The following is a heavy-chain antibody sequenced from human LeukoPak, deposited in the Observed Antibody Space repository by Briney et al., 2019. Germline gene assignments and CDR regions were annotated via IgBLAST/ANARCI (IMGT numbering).Heavy chain of an antibody. CDR3: ARGRWFRWTYYYYMDV. CDR2: IYYSGST. J-gene: IGHJ6*03. V-gene: IGHV4-59*12. D-gene: IGHD3-10*01. CDR1: GGSISSYY. Sequence: PSETLSLTCTVSGGSISSYYWSWIRQPPGKGLEWIGYIYYSGSTNYNPSLKSRVTISVDTSKNQFSLKLSSVTAADTAVYYCARGRWFRWTYYYYMDVWGKGTTVTVSS.